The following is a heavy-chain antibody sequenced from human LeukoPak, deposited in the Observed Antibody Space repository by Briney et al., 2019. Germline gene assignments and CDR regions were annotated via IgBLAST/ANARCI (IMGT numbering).Heavy chain of an antibody. V-gene: IGHV1-8*01. D-gene: IGHD2-15*01. CDR1: GYTFTSYD. Sequence: GASVKVSCKASGYTFTSYDINWVRQATGQGLEWMGWMNPNSGNTGYAQKFQGRVTMTRNTSISTAYMELSSLRSEDTAVYYCARDLVCSGGSCYSSWGQGTLVTVSS. CDR3: ARDLVCSGGSCYSS. J-gene: IGHJ5*02. CDR2: MNPNSGNT.